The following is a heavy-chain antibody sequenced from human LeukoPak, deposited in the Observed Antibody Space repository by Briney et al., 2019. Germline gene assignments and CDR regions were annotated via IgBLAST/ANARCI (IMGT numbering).Heavy chain of an antibody. D-gene: IGHD4-17*01. CDR1: GGTFSSYA. CDR2: IIPIFGTA. J-gene: IGHJ4*02. Sequence: SVKVSCKASGGTFSSYAISWVRQAPGQGLEWMGGIIPIFGTANYAQKFQGSVTITTDESTSTAYMELSSLRSEDTAVYYCARGDYGDYFYYFDYWGQGTLVTVSS. CDR3: ARGDYGDYFYYFDY. V-gene: IGHV1-69*05.